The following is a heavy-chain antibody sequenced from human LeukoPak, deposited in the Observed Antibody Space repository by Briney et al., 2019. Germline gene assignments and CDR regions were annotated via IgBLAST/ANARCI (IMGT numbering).Heavy chain of an antibody. CDR2: IYYSGRT. CDR3: ARMPPRVELTIFGVVSLPGYYYMDV. V-gene: IGHV4-39*06. D-gene: IGHD3-3*01. J-gene: IGHJ6*03. CDR1: GGAISSSSYY. Sequence: PSETLSLTCTVSGGAISSSSYYWGWIRQPPGKGLEWIGSIYYSGRTYYNPSRESRVTISVDTSKNQFALKLSSVTAADTAVYYCARMPPRVELTIFGVVSLPGYYYMDVWGKGTTVTVSS.